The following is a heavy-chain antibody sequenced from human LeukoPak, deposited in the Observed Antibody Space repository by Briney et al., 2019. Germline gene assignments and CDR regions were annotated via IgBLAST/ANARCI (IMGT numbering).Heavy chain of an antibody. J-gene: IGHJ4*02. V-gene: IGHV1-2*04. Sequence: ASVKVSCKASGHTFTGYYIHWVRQAPGQGLEWMGWINPNSGGTNYAQKFQGWVTMTRDTSISTTYMELGRLRSDDTAVYYCARTPYYYDSSGYYDYWGQGTLVTVSS. D-gene: IGHD3-22*01. CDR2: INPNSGGT. CDR3: ARTPYYYDSSGYYDY. CDR1: GHTFTGYY.